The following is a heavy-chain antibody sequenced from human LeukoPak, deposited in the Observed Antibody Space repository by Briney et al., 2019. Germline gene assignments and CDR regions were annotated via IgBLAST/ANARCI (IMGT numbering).Heavy chain of an antibody. CDR3: ARGSGTPDY. V-gene: IGHV4-34*01. CDR2: INHSGST. J-gene: IGHJ4*02. D-gene: IGHD6-19*01. CDR1: GGSFSGYY. Sequence: SETLSLTCAVYGGSFSGYYWSWIRQPPGKGLEWIGEINHSGSTNYNPSLKSRVTISADTSKNQFSLKLSSVTAADTAVYYCARGSGTPDYWGQGTLVTVSS.